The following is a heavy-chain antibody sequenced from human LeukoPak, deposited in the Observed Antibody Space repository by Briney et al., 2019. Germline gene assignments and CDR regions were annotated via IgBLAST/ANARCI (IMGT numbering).Heavy chain of an antibody. V-gene: IGHV3-20*04. D-gene: IGHD5-18*01. CDR3: ARDYTASDY. J-gene: IGHJ4*02. CDR1: GFTFRNYW. CDR2: INWNGGST. Sequence: GGSLRLSCAASGFTFRNYWMSWVREAPGKGLEWVSGINWNGGSTGYADSVKGRFTISRDNAKNSLYLQMNSLRAGDTALYYCARDYTASDYWGQGTLVTVSS.